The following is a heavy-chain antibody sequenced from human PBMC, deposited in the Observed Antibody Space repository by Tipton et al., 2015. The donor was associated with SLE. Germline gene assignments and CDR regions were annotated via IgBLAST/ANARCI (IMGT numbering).Heavy chain of an antibody. CDR1: GGSINRNY. CDR3: ARFRDEYYYYAMDV. Sequence: TLSLTCTVPGGSINRNYWSWIRQPPGKGLEWIGYVYYSGSTNYNPSLKSRVTISMDSSKSQFSLKLNSVTAADTAVYYCARFRDEYYYYAMDVWGQGTTVTVSS. J-gene: IGHJ6*02. V-gene: IGHV4-59*12. CDR2: VYYSGST.